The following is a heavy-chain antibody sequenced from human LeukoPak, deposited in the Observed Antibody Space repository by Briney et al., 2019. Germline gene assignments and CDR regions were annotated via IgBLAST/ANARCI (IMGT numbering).Heavy chain of an antibody. Sequence: PSETLSLTCAVYGGSLNGYYWSWIRQPPGKRLEWIGEIDHSGSTRYSPSLKSRVTISLDTSKKQFSLKLTSLTAADTAFYYCARYGMAAEGIWWFDPWGQGTLVTVSS. D-gene: IGHD6-13*01. CDR2: IDHSGST. CDR1: GGSLNGYY. J-gene: IGHJ5*02. V-gene: IGHV4-34*01. CDR3: ARYGMAAEGIWWFDP.